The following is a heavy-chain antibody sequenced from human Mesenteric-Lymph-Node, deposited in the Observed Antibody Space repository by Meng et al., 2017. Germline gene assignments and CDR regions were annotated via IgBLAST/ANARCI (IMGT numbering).Heavy chain of an antibody. J-gene: IGHJ3*02. Sequence: GESLKISCAASGFTFSSYAMHWVRQAPGKGLEWVAVISYDGSNKYYADSVKGRFTISRDNSKNTLYLQMNSLRAEDTAVYYCARDFLSQQLVSYGGDAFDIWGQGTMVTVSS. CDR1: GFTFSSYA. V-gene: IGHV3-30*04. D-gene: IGHD6-13*01. CDR3: ARDFLSQQLVSYGGDAFDI. CDR2: ISYDGSNK.